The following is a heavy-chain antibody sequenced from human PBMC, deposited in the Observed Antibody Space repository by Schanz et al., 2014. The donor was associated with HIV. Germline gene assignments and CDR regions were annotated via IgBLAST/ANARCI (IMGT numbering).Heavy chain of an antibody. CDR1: GFTFTNAW. Sequence: EVQLVESGGGLVKRGGSLRLSCAASGFTFTNAWMSWVRQAPGKGLEWVGRIKSKTDGGTTDYAAPVKGRFTISRDDSKNTLYLQMNSLKTEDTAVYYCAKDVQLWSPWYFDLWGRGTLVTVSS. CDR3: AKDVQLWSPWYFDL. D-gene: IGHD5-18*01. V-gene: IGHV3-15*01. J-gene: IGHJ2*01. CDR2: IKSKTDGGTT.